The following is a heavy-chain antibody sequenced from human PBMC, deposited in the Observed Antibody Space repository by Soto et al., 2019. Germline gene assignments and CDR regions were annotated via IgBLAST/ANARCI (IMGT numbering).Heavy chain of an antibody. CDR2: IYHSGST. CDR3: ARGIVVVPAAMSWFDP. D-gene: IGHD2-2*01. Sequence: SETLSLTCTVSGGSISSYYWSWIRQPPGKGLEWIGEIYHSGSTNYNPSLKSRVTISVDTSKNQFSLKLSSVTAADTAVYYCARGIVVVPAAMSWFDPWGQGTLVTVSS. J-gene: IGHJ5*02. CDR1: GGSISSYY. V-gene: IGHV4-59*01.